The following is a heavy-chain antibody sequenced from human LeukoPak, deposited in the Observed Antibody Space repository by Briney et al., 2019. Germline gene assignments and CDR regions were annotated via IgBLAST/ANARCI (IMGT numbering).Heavy chain of an antibody. CDR2: ISYDGSNK. V-gene: IGHV3-30*04. J-gene: IGHJ4*02. CDR3: AKTQNFGSGIPYHLDY. Sequence: GGSLRLSCAASGFTFSSYAMHWVRQAPGKGLEWVAVISYDGSNKYYADSVKGRFTISRDNSKNTLYLQMNSLRAEDTALYYCAKTQNFGSGIPYHLDYWGQGTLVSVSS. CDR1: GFTFSSYA. D-gene: IGHD3-10*01.